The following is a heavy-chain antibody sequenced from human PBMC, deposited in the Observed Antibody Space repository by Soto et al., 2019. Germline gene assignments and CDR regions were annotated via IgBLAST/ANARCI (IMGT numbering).Heavy chain of an antibody. CDR2: INHSGST. CDR1: GGSFSGYY. V-gene: IGHV4-34*01. J-gene: IGHJ6*03. CDR3: AFSPPYYMDV. Sequence: SETLSLTCAVYGGSFSGYYWSWIRQPPGKGLEWIGEINHSGSTNYNPSLKSRVTISVDTSKNQFSLKLSSVTAADTAVYYCAFSPPYYMDVWGKGTTVTVPS.